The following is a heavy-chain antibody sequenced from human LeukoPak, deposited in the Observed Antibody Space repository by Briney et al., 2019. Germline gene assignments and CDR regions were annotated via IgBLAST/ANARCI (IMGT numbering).Heavy chain of an antibody. V-gene: IGHV3-33*06. CDR2: IWYDGSNK. CDR3: AKAGSDYGSGSYWFDY. J-gene: IGHJ4*02. D-gene: IGHD3-10*01. Sequence: GGSLRLSCAASGFTFSSYGMHWVRQAPGKGLEWVAVIWYDGSNKYYADSVKGRFTISRDNSKSTLYLQMNSLRAEDTAVYYCAKAGSDYGSGSYWFDYWGQGTLVTVSS. CDR1: GFTFSSYG.